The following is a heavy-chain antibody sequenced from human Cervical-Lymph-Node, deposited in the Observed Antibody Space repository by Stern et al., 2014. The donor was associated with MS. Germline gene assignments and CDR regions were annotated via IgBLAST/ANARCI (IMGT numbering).Heavy chain of an antibody. CDR3: ARKSLSMDHYFDS. CDR1: GASISSYY. D-gene: IGHD2-2*03. Sequence: QLQLQESGPGLVKPSETLSLTCTVSGASISSYYWNWIRHPPGKGLEWIGYIYYTGTTNYNPSLKGRVAISLDTSKNQFSLILRSVSAADTAVYYCARKSLSMDHYFDSWGQGTLVTVSS. CDR2: IYYTGTT. V-gene: IGHV4-59*01. J-gene: IGHJ4*02.